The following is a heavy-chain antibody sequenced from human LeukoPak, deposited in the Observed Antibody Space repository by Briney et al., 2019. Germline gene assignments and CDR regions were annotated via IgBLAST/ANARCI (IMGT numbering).Heavy chain of an antibody. CDR1: GFTVSSYA. CDR2: ISGSGGSK. D-gene: IGHD3-3*01. V-gene: IGHV3-23*01. J-gene: IGHJ4*02. Sequence: GGSLRLSCGASGFTVSSYAMSWVRQAPGKGLEWISAISGSGGSKYYADSVKGRFTISRDTSTNTLYLQLNSLRAEDTAVYYCARDSPRITIFGVAPGRFDYWGQGTLVTVSS. CDR3: ARDSPRITIFGVAPGRFDY.